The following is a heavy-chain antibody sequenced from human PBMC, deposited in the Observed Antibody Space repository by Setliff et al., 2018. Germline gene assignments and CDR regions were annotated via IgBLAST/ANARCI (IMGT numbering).Heavy chain of an antibody. Sequence: GPVKVSCKASGYTFTSYDINWVRQATGQGLEWMGWMNPNSGNTGYAQKFQGRVTMTRNTSISTAYMELSSLRSEDTAVYYCARGWHYGSGSYYKGNYWGQGTLVTVSS. CDR2: MNPNSGNT. J-gene: IGHJ4*02. CDR3: ARGWHYGSGSYYKGNY. D-gene: IGHD3-10*01. V-gene: IGHV1-8*01. CDR1: GYTFTSYD.